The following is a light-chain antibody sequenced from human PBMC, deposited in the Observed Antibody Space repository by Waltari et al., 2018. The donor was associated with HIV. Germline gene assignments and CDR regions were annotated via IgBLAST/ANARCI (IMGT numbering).Light chain of an antibody. J-gene: IGKJ1*01. V-gene: IGKV3-15*01. CDR1: ESVGGN. Sequence: EIVMTQSPGTLSVSPGERATLSCRASESVGGNLAWYQQKPGQAPRLLIYDTSTRATGVPARFSGRGSGTEFTLTISSLQSADFAVYYCQQYNNWPPWTFGQGTKVEIK. CDR3: QQYNNWPPWT. CDR2: DTS.